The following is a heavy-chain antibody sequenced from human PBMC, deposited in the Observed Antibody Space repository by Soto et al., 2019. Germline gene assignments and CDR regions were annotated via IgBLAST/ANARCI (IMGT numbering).Heavy chain of an antibody. J-gene: IGHJ4*02. Sequence: QVQLQESGPGLVKPSETLSLTCTVSGGSISSYYWSWIRQPPGKGLEWIGYIYYSGSTNYNPSLKSRVTISVDTSKNQFSLKLSSMTAADTAVYYCARGHTYYYHSSGYYSPSGFDYWGQGTLVTVSS. CDR3: ARGHTYYYHSSGYYSPSGFDY. CDR1: GGSISSYY. V-gene: IGHV4-59*01. CDR2: IYYSGST. D-gene: IGHD3-22*01.